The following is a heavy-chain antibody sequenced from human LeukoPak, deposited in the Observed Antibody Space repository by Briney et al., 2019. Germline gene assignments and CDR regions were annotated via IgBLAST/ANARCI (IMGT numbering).Heavy chain of an antibody. D-gene: IGHD3-10*01. CDR1: GFSISSDYY. CDR3: ARLVIP. V-gene: IGHV4-38-2*02. J-gene: IGHJ5*02. Sequence: SETLSLTCTVSGFSISSDYYWGWTRQPPGKGLEWIGSVSHSGITYYNSSLNSRVTISVDTSKNQFSLKVNSVTAADTAVYYCARLVIPWGRGILVTVSS. CDR2: VSHSGIT.